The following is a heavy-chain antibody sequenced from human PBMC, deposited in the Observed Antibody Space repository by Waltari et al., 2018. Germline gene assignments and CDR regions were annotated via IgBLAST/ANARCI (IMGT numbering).Heavy chain of an antibody. CDR1: GGSSFSAYF. D-gene: IGHD3-10*01. V-gene: IGHV4-34*02. CDR2: ITDRGLT. CDR3: ARSAAIVVRGRYFQY. J-gene: IGHJ1*01. Sequence: QVLLQQWGAGLLKPSETLSPSCAVHGGSSFSAYFWIWVRQVPGKGLEWIGEITDRGLTNYNPALKSRATISVDTSRNQFSLTLTSVTAADTALYYCARSAAIVVRGRYFQYWGQGTLVTVSS.